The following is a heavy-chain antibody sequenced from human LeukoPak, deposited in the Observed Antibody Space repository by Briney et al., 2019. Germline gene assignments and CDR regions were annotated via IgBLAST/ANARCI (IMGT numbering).Heavy chain of an antibody. J-gene: IGHJ4*02. V-gene: IGHV4-30-2*01. CDR1: GGSITSGAYA. D-gene: IGHD3-10*01. CDR2: IYRSGCT. Sequence: PSETLSLTCAVSGGSITSGAYAWSWIRQPPGKGLEWIGYIYRSGCTSYKPSLKSRLSITIDKSKNQFSLNLRSVTAADTAFYYCARGGGFYGSGTTHFDYWGQGTLATVSS. CDR3: ARGGGFYGSGTTHFDY.